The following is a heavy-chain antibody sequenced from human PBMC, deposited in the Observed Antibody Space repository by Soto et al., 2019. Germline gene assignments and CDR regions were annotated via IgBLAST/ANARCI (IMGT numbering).Heavy chain of an antibody. V-gene: IGHV3-30*18. CDR1: GFTFSNYG. Sequence: PGGSLRLSGAASGFTFSNYGMHWVRQAPGKGLDWVAVISYDGNNKYYRDSVKGRFTISRDNSKNTLYLQLNSLRPEDAAIYYRAKDQSIAPRGIYFWGREAMVTVS. CDR2: ISYDGNNK. D-gene: IGHD6-6*01. J-gene: IGHJ4*01. CDR3: AKDQSIAPRGIYF.